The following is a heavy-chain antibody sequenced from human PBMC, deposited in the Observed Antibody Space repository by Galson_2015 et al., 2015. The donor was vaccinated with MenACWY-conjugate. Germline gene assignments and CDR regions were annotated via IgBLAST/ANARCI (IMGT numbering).Heavy chain of an antibody. CDR3: ARERSDTAMVEYCFDY. CDR2: IYSGGST. V-gene: IGHV3-53*04. CDR1: GFTVSSNY. J-gene: IGHJ4*02. Sequence: SLRLSCAASGFTVSSNYMSWVRQAPGKGLEWVSVIYSGGSTYYADSVKGRFTISRHNSKNTLYLQMNSLRAEDTAVYYCARERSDTAMVEYCFDYWGQGTLVTVSS. D-gene: IGHD5-18*01.